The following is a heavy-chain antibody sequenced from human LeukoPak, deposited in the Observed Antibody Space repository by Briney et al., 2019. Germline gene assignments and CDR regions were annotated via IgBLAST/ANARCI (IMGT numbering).Heavy chain of an antibody. V-gene: IGHV1-69*06. CDR1: GGTFSSYA. D-gene: IGHD3-10*01. J-gene: IGHJ6*03. CDR2: IIPIFGTA. CDR3: ATYYGSGSYRVYYYYYYMDV. Sequence: SVKVSCKASGGTFSSYAISWVRQAPGQGLEWMGGIIPIFGTANYAQKFQGRVTITADKSTSTAYMELSSLRSEDTAVYYCATYYGSGSYRVYYYYYYMDVWGKGTTVTVSS.